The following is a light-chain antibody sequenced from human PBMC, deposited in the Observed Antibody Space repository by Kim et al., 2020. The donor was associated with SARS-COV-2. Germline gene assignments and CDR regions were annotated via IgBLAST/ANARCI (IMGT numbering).Light chain of an antibody. Sequence: SSELTQDPAVSVALGQTVRITCQGDSLRSYYASWYQQKPGQAPVLVIYAKHNRPSGIPDRFSGSSSGNTATLTITGAQAEDEADYYCNSRDSSGNHLVFGGGTQLTVL. J-gene: IGLJ3*02. CDR1: SLRSYY. CDR2: AKH. V-gene: IGLV3-19*01. CDR3: NSRDSSGNHLV.